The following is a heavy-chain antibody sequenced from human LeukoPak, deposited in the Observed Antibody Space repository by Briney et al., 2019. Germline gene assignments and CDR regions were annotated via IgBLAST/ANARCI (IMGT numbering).Heavy chain of an antibody. CDR3: ATQGAARRHLSNFDY. Sequence: ASVKVSCKASGYTFTGYYMHWVRQAPGQGLEWRGWINPNSGGTNYAQKFQGRVTMTRDTSISTAYMELSRLRSDDTAVYYCATQGAARRHLSNFDYWGQGTLVTVSS. CDR1: GYTFTGYY. V-gene: IGHV1-2*02. D-gene: IGHD6-6*01. CDR2: INPNSGGT. J-gene: IGHJ4*02.